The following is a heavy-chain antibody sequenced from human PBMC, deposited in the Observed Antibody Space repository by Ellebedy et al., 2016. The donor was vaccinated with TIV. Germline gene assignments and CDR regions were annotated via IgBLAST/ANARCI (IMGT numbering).Heavy chain of an antibody. J-gene: IGHJ6*02. CDR3: ARAGSSSSRGVYYYYGMDV. D-gene: IGHD6-6*01. V-gene: IGHV4-31*11. CDR1: GASVSSNNW. CDR2: IYYSGST. Sequence: SETLSLXCAVSGASVSSNNWWSWVRQHPGKGLEWIGYIYYSGSTYYNPSLKSRVTISVDTSKNQFSLKLSSVTAADTAVYYCARAGSSSSRGVYYYYGMDVWGQGTTVTVSS.